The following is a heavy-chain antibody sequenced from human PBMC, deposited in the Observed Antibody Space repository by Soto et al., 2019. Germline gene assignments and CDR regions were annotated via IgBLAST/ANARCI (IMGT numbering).Heavy chain of an antibody. Sequence: PGESLKISCKGSGYSFTSYWIGWVRQMPGKGLEWMGIIYPGDSDTRYSPSFQGQVTISADKSISTAYLQWSSLKASDTAMYYCALIGTVTTSGYYGMDVWGQGTTVTVSS. CDR1: GYSFTSYW. J-gene: IGHJ6*02. V-gene: IGHV5-51*01. CDR2: IYPGDSDT. CDR3: ALIGTVTTSGYYGMDV. D-gene: IGHD4-17*01.